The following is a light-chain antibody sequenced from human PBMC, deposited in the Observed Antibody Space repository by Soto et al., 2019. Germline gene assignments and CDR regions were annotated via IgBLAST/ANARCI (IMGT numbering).Light chain of an antibody. CDR2: DAS. J-gene: IGKJ5*01. V-gene: IGKV1-13*02. CDR3: QQFNSYPRT. CDR1: QGISSA. Sequence: AIQLTQSPSSLSASVGGRVTITCRASQGISSAFAWYQQKPGKAPNLLIFDASSLESGVPSRFSGSGSGTDFTLTISSLQPEDFATYYCQQFNSYPRTFGQGTRLEIK.